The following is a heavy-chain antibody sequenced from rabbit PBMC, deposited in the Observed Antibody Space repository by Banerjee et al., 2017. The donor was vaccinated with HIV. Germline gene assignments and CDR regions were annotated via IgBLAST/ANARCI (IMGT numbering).Heavy chain of an antibody. Sequence: QEQLVESGGGLVTPEGSLTLTCKASGIDFSGYGVSWVRQAPGKGLEWIAYIFSDYGTTDYANWVNGRFTISKTSSTTVTLQMTSLTAADTATYFCARDLAGVIGWNFSLWGQGTLVTVS. V-gene: IGHV1S45*01. CDR3: ARDLAGVIGWNFSL. CDR2: IFSDYGTT. D-gene: IGHD4-1*01. J-gene: IGHJ4*01. CDR1: GIDFSGYG.